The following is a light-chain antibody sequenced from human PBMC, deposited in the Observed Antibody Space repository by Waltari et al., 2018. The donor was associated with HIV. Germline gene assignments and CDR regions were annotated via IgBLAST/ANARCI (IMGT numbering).Light chain of an antibody. V-gene: IGLV2-23*02. CDR3: CSYAGSRIHVV. Sequence: QSALTQPASVSGSPGQSITISCTGTFSDVGSSNLVSWYQKHPGEAPKIMIYEVTKRPSGVSSRFSGSKSGNTASLTISGLQAEDEADYYCCSYAGSRIHVVFGGGTKLTVL. J-gene: IGLJ2*01. CDR1: FSDVGSSNL. CDR2: EVT.